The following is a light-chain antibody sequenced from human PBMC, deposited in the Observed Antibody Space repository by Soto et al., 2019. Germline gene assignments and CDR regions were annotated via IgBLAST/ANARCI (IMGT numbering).Light chain of an antibody. Sequence: VVLTQSPATLSLSPGERAVVSCWASQSVNSLLAWYQHKPGQAPRLLIYRASTRATDTPDRFSGSGFGTDFALTISSLQSEDSAVYYCQPYNKWPITFGQGTRLEI. CDR1: QSVNSL. CDR2: RAS. V-gene: IGKV3-15*01. J-gene: IGKJ5*01. CDR3: QPYNKWPIT.